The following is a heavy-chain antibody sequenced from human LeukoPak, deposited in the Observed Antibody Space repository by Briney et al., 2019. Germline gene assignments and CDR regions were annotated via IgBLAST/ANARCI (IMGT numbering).Heavy chain of an antibody. CDR3: ARGRDIVATIGIAAANPFDY. CDR2: INHSGST. CDR1: GGSFSGYY. Sequence: SETLSLTCAVYGGSFSGYYWSWIRQPPGKGLEWIGEINHSGSTNYNPSLKSRVTISVDTSKNQFSLKLSSVTAADTAVYYCARGRDIVATIGIAAANPFDYWGQGTLVTVSS. V-gene: IGHV4-34*01. J-gene: IGHJ4*02. D-gene: IGHD5-12*01.